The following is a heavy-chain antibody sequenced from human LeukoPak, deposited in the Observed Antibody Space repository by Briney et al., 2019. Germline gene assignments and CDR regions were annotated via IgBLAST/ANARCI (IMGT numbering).Heavy chain of an antibody. V-gene: IGHV3-30-3*01. J-gene: IGHJ4*02. Sequence: PGGSLRLSCAASGFTFSSYAMHWVRQAPGKGLEWVAVISYDGSNKHYADSVKGRFTISRDNSKNSLYLQMNSLRAEDTAMYYCARDLISSSSIFDYWGQGTLVTVSS. CDR2: ISYDGSNK. CDR3: ARDLISSSSIFDY. D-gene: IGHD6-6*01. CDR1: GFTFSSYA.